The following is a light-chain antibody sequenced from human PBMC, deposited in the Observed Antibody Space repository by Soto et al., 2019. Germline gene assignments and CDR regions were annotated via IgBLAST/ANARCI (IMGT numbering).Light chain of an antibody. Sequence: EIVLTQSPGTLSLSPGERATLSCRASQSVRSNYLAWYQRKPGQAPRLLIYGASTRATGSPDRFSGTGSGTEFTLTISSLEPEDFAVYYCQQYGGSPYTFGQGTKLEIK. J-gene: IGKJ2*01. CDR2: GAS. V-gene: IGKV3-20*01. CDR3: QQYGGSPYT. CDR1: QSVRSNY.